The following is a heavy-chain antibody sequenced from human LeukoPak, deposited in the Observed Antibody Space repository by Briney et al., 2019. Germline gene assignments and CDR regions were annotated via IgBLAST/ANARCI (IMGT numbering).Heavy chain of an antibody. CDR2: ITTSSSDI. Sequence: GGSLRLSCAASGFTFTSYSMNWVRQAPGKGLEWVAYITTSSSDINYADSVKGRFTISGDNAKNSLYLQMNSLRDEDTAVYYCARDKDWSFDNWGQGILVTVSS. CDR1: GFTFTSYS. CDR3: ARDKDWSFDN. V-gene: IGHV3-21*05. D-gene: IGHD3/OR15-3a*01. J-gene: IGHJ4*02.